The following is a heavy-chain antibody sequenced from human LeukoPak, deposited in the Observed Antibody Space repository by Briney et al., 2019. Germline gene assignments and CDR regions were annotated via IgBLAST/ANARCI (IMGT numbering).Heavy chain of an antibody. D-gene: IGHD4-17*01. V-gene: IGHV4-39*01. CDR3: ARLADYGATFDY. CDR1: GGSISSSSYY. CDR2: IYYSGST. J-gene: IGHJ4*02. Sequence: PSETLSLTCTVSGGSISSSSYYWGWIRQPPGKGLEWIGSIYYSGSTYYNPSLKSRVTISVDTSKNQFSLKLSYVTAADTAVYYCARLADYGATFDYWGQGTLVTVSS.